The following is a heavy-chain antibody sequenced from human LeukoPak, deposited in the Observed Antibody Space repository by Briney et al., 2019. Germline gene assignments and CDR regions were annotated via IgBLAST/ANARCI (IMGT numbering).Heavy chain of an antibody. D-gene: IGHD6-13*01. Sequence: GGSLRLSCAASGFSFGSYAMTWVRQAPGKGLEWVSTIRDTGDSSFYADSVKGRCTISRDNSENTLFLEMNSLRAEDTAVYFCAKASFSSNWYLFDSWGQGTLVTVSS. CDR3: AKASFSSNWYLFDS. CDR2: IRDTGDSS. CDR1: GFSFGSYA. J-gene: IGHJ4*02. V-gene: IGHV3-23*01.